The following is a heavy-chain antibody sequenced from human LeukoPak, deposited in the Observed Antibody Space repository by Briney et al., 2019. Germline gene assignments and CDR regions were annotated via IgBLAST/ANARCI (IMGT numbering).Heavy chain of an antibody. CDR1: GGSIGSSSHY. V-gene: IGHV4-39*07. J-gene: IGHJ4*02. CDR3: ARAGLRLGELSLFEY. Sequence: NPSETLSLTCTVSGGSIGSSSHYWGWIRQPPGKGLEWIGSIYYSGSTYYNPSLKSRVTISVDTSKNQLSLKLNSVTAADTAVYYCARAGLRLGELSLFEYWGQGALVTVSS. D-gene: IGHD3-16*02. CDR2: IYYSGST.